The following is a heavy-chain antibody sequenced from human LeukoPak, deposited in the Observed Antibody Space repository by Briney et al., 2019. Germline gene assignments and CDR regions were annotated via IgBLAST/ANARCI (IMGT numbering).Heavy chain of an antibody. D-gene: IGHD6-13*01. CDR2: INPNNGGT. CDR1: GYTFTGYY. CDR3: ARGWSAAAGTGFDY. V-gene: IGHV1-2*02. J-gene: IGHJ4*02. Sequence: GASVKVSCKASGYTFTGYYMHWVRQAPGQGLEWMGWINPNNGGTNYAQKFQGRVTMTRDTSISTAYMELSRLRSDDTAVYYCARGWSAAAGTGFDYWGRGTLVTVPS.